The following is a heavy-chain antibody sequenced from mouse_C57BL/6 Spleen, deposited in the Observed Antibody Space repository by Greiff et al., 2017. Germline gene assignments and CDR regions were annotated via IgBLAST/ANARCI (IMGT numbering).Heavy chain of an antibody. CDR1: GYTFTSYW. V-gene: IGHV1-64*01. J-gene: IGHJ2*01. CDR2: INPNSGST. Sequence: VQLQQPGAELVKPGASVKLSCKASGYTFTSYWMHWVKQRPGQGLEWIGMINPNSGSTNYNEKFKSKATLTVDKSSSTAYMQLSSLTSEDSAVYYCARPLNQGFFDYWGQGTTLTVSS. CDR3: ARPLNQGFFDY.